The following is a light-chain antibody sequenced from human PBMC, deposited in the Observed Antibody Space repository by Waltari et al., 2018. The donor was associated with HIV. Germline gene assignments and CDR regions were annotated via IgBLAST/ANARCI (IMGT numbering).Light chain of an antibody. CDR3: AAWDDSLNAYV. CDR2: SNN. Sequence: QSVLTQPRSASGTPGQRVTVSCSGRSSNLDSNPVTLYQHLPQTAPKLLIYSNNQRPSGVPDRFSGSKSGTSASLAISGLQSEDEADYYCAAWDDSLNAYVFGTGTKVTVL. J-gene: IGLJ1*01. V-gene: IGLV1-44*01. CDR1: SSNLDSNP.